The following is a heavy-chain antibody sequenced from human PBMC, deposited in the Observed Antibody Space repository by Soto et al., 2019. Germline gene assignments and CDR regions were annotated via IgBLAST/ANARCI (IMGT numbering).Heavy chain of an antibody. CDR3: ARQVPVAIRLGWFDP. V-gene: IGHV4-39*01. Sequence: PETLSLACTVSGGSISRSTYCWGWIRQHPGKGREWIGSISFSGSTYYRTSLKSRVTISVDTSKNQFSLKLSSVTAADTAVYYCARQVPVAIRLGWFDPWGQGTLVTVS. CDR2: ISFSGST. CDR1: GGSISRSTYC. J-gene: IGHJ5*02. D-gene: IGHD2-2*02.